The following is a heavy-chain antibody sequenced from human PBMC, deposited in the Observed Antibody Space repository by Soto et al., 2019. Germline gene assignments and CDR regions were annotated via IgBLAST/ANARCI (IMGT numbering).Heavy chain of an antibody. V-gene: IGHV2-26*01. CDR3: ARTVSHPPPDYYYYYYGMDV. J-gene: IGHJ6*02. CDR2: IFSNDEK. Sequence: SGPTLMNPTETLTLTCTVSGVSLSNARMGVSWIRQPPGKALEWLAHIFSNDEKSYSTSLKSRLTISKDTSKSQVVLTMTNMDPVETATYYCARTVSHPPPDYYYYYYGMDVWGQGTTVTVSS. CDR1: GVSLSNARMG.